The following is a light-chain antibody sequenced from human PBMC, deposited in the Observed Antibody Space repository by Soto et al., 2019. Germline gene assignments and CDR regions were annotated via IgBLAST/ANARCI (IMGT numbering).Light chain of an antibody. V-gene: IGLV3-25*03. CDR1: ALPKQY. J-gene: IGLJ1*01. CDR3: QSADSSGTYYV. CDR2: KDS. Sequence: SYELTQPPSVSVSPGQTARITCSGDALPKQYAYCYQQKPGQAPVLVIYKDSERPSGIPERFSGSSSGTTVTLTISGVQAEDEADYYCQSADSSGTYYVFGTGTKLTVL.